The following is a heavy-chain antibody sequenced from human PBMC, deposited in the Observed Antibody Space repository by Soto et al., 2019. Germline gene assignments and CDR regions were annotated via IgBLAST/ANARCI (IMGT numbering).Heavy chain of an antibody. Sequence: SETLSLPCTVSGDSLSSGGYYWSWIRQPPGTGLEWIGEINHSGSTNYNPSLKSRVTISVDTSKNQFSLKLTSVTAADTAVYYCARDKITGLFDYWGQGTLVTVSS. J-gene: IGHJ4*02. D-gene: IGHD2-8*02. CDR3: ARDKITGLFDY. CDR2: INHSGST. V-gene: IGHV4-39*07. CDR1: GDSLSSGGYY.